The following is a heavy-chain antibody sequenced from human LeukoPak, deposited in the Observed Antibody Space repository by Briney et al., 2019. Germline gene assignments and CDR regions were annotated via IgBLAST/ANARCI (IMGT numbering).Heavy chain of an antibody. J-gene: IGHJ6*03. D-gene: IGHD6-13*01. V-gene: IGHV3-23*01. CDR3: AKARSSSWYLDYMDV. CDR2: ISGSGGST. CDR1: GFTFSSYA. Sequence: QPGGSLRLSCAASGFTFSSYAMSWVRQAPGKGLEGVSAISGSGGSTYYADSVKGRFTISRDNSKNTLYLQMNSLRAEDTAVYYCAKARSSSWYLDYMDVWGKGTTVTVSS.